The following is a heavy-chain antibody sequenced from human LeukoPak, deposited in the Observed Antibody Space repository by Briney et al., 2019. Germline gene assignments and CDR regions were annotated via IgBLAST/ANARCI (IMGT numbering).Heavy chain of an antibody. CDR3: ARRDSSGNYYEVDY. CDR1: GYNFTTYW. D-gene: IGHD3-22*01. Sequence: GESLKISCKGSGYNFTTYWIGWVRQMPGKGLEWMGIIYPVDSKTRYSPSFQGQVTISADKSISTAYLQWSSLKASDTAIYYCARRDSSGNYYEVDYWGQGTLVTVSS. J-gene: IGHJ4*02. V-gene: IGHV5-51*01. CDR2: IYPVDSKT.